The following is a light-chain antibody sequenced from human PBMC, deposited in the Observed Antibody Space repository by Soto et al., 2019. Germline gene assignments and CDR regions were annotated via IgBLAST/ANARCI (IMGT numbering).Light chain of an antibody. CDR3: CSYAGDGTPNV. V-gene: IGLV2-23*02. CDR2: EVS. J-gene: IGLJ1*01. Sequence: QSALTQPASVSGSPGQSITISCTGTSSDVGSYILVSWYQQHPGKAPKFLMYEVSRRPSGVSNRFSGSKSGNTASLTISGLQADDEADYCCCSYAGDGTPNVFGTGTKLTV. CDR1: SSDVGSYIL.